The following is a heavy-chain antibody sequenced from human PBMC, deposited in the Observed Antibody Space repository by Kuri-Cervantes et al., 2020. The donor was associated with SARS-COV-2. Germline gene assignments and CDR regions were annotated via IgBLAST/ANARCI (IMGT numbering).Heavy chain of an antibody. V-gene: IGHV5-51*01. J-gene: IGHJ3*02. Sequence: GESLKISCKGSGYSFTSYWIGWVRQMPGKGLEWMGIIYPGDSDTRYSPSFQGQVTISADKSISTAYLQWSSLKASDTAMYYCARPRGGSGWSRDAFDIWGQGTMVTVSS. CDR2: IYPGDSDT. D-gene: IGHD6-13*01. CDR1: GYSFTSYW. CDR3: ARPRGGSGWSRDAFDI.